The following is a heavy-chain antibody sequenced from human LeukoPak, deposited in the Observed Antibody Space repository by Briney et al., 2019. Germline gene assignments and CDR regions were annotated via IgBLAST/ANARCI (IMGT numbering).Heavy chain of an antibody. J-gene: IGHJ4*02. CDR3: ARGLFRGYDYVWGSYRQYYFDY. CDR2: ISYDGGSE. D-gene: IGHD3-16*02. CDR1: GFTFSSYG. V-gene: IGHV3-30*03. Sequence: GGSLRLSCAASGFTFSSYGMHWVRQVPGKGLEWVAVISYDGGSEYYADSVKGRFTISRDNSKNTLYLQMNSLRAEDTAVYYCARGLFRGYDYVWGSYRQYYFDYWGQGTLVTVSS.